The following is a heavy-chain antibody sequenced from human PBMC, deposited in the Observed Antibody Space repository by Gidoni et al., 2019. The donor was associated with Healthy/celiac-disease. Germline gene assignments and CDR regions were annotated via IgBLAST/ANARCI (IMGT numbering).Heavy chain of an antibody. J-gene: IGHJ5*02. CDR3: ARDSGTSTSRFDP. CDR1: GFTFSSYS. D-gene: IGHD2-2*01. V-gene: IGHV3-21*01. CDR2: ISSSSSYI. Sequence: EVQLVESGGGLVKPGGSLRLSCAASGFTFSSYSMNWVRQAPGKGLAWVSSISSSSSYIYYADSVKGRFTISRDNAKNSLYLQMNSLRAEDTAVYYCARDSGTSTSRFDPWGQGTLVTVSS.